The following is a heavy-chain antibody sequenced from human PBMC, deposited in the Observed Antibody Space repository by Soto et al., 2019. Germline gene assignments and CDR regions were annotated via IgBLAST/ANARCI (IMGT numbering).Heavy chain of an antibody. J-gene: IGHJ1*01. Sequence: QVQLQQWGAGLLKPSETLSLTCAVYGGSFSGYYWSWIRQPPGKGLEWIGEIHHSGSTNYNPSLKSRVTISVDTSKNQFSLKLSSVNAADTAVYYCASMGTDWSGGSCYQNAEYFQHWGQGTLVTVSS. CDR2: IHHSGST. V-gene: IGHV4-34*01. CDR3: ASMGTDWSGGSCYQNAEYFQH. CDR1: GGSFSGYY. D-gene: IGHD2-15*01.